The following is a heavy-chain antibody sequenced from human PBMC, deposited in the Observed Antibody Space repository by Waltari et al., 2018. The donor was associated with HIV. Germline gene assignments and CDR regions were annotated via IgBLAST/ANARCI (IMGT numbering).Heavy chain of an antibody. V-gene: IGHV3-30*07. CDR3: AREGRGGGHRGSFDL. CDR2: ISDDGKKA. D-gene: IGHD6-25*01. CDR1: GPPLTHND. J-gene: IGHJ2*01. Sequence: EGLGGGAVQPGTALRLSCDGTGPPLTHNDSHWGRQVPGKGPECVASISDDGKKAYYGDCVKSRFTVYRDKSKNMLTLQMNSLRLNDTSLYYSAREGRGGGHRGSFDLWGRGTLVLVSS.